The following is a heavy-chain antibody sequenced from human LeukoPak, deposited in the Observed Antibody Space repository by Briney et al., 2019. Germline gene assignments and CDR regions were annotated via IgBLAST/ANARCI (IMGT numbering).Heavy chain of an antibody. CDR1: GFTFSSYS. J-gene: IGHJ4*02. CDR2: ISSSSNYV. CDR3: ASSSSCDY. D-gene: IGHD6-6*01. Sequence: GGSLRLSCAASGFTFSSYSMNWVRQAPGKGLEWVSSISSSSNYVYYADSVKGRFTISRDNAKNSLYLQMNSLRAEDTAVYYCASSSSCDYWGQGTLVTVSS. V-gene: IGHV3-21*01.